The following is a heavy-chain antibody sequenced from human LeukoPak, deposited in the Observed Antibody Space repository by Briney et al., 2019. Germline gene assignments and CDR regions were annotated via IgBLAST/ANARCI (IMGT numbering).Heavy chain of an antibody. J-gene: IGHJ4*02. CDR1: GGSIRSYY. Sequence: SETLSLTCTVSGGSIRSYYWSWIRQPPGKGLEWIGYIYYSGSTNYNPSLKSRVTMSVDTSNNQFSLILSSLTAADTAVCYCARDRAGSYYVDYWGQGTLVTVSS. CDR3: ARDRAGSYYVDY. CDR2: IYYSGST. D-gene: IGHD3-10*01. V-gene: IGHV4-59*01.